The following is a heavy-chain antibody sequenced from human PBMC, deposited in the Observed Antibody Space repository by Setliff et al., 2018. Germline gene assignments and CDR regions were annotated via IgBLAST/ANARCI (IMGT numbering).Heavy chain of an antibody. CDR2: ISYSGNT. V-gene: IGHV4-31*03. Sequence: NPSETLSLTCTVSGASMRSGTFYWSWIRLHPGKGLEWIGYISYSGNTYYNPSFEGRLALSVDASMNQFSLRLSSVTAADSAIYYCARDRSALVRGAVHHNYFDPWGQGNKVTVSS. D-gene: IGHD3-10*01. CDR1: GASMRSGTFY. J-gene: IGHJ5*02. CDR3: ARDRSALVRGAVHHNYFDP.